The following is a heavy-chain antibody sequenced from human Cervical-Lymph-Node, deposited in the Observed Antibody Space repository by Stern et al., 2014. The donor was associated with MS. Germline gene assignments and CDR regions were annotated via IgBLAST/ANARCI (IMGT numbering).Heavy chain of an antibody. D-gene: IGHD4-17*01. Sequence: VQLGQSGTEVKKPGESLKISCKGSADSFSNYWIGWVRQMPGNGLEWMGIIYPDDSDTKYSPSFQGQVTISADRSISTAYLQWNTLKASDTAVYYCARTTSFYYGYVDYWGQGTLVTVSS. CDR3: ARTTSFYYGYVDY. CDR1: ADSFSNYW. V-gene: IGHV5-51*01. J-gene: IGHJ4*02. CDR2: IYPDDSDT.